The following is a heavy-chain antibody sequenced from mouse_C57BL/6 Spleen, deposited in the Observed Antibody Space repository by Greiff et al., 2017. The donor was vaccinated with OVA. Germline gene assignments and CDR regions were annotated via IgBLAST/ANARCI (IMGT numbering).Heavy chain of an antibody. CDR3: ARVGYDGYYGSNAMDY. D-gene: IGHD2-3*01. J-gene: IGHJ4*01. CDR2: INPNNGGT. V-gene: IGHV1-26*01. Sequence: VQLQQSGPELVKPGASVKISCKASGYTFTDYYMNWVKQSHGKSLEWIGDINPNNGGTSYNQKFKGKATLTVDTSSSTAYMELRSLTSEDSAVYYCARVGYDGYYGSNAMDYWGQGTSVTVSS. CDR1: GYTFTDYY.